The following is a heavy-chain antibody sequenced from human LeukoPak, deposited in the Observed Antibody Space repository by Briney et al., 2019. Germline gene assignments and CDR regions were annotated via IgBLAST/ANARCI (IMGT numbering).Heavy chain of an antibody. D-gene: IGHD1-14*01. CDR3: ARGWYDFDY. V-gene: IGHV4-34*01. J-gene: IGHJ4*02. Sequence: GSLRLSCAASGFTFNNFAMSWVRQAPGKGLEWIGEINHSGSTNYNPSLKSRVTISVDTSKNQFSLKLSSVTAADTAVYYCARGWYDFDYWGQGTLVTVSS. CDR2: INHSGST. CDR1: GFTFNNFA.